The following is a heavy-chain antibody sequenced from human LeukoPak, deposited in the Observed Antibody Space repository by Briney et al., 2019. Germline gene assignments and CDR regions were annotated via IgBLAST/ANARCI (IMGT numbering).Heavy chain of an antibody. CDR3: ASSGGRLQSYYFDY. Sequence: ASVKVSCKASGGTFSSYAISWVRQAPGQGLEWMGRIIPILGIANYAQKFQGRVTITADKSTSTAYMELSSLRSEDTAVYYCASSGGRLQSYYFDYWGQGTLVTVSS. J-gene: IGHJ4*02. D-gene: IGHD2-15*01. V-gene: IGHV1-69*04. CDR2: IIPILGIA. CDR1: GGTFSSYA.